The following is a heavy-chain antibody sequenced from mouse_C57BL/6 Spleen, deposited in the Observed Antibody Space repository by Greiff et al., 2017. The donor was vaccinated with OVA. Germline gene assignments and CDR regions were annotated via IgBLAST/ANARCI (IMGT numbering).Heavy chain of an antibody. CDR2: INPSTGGP. V-gene: IGHV1-53*01. D-gene: IGHD2-5*01. CDR3: ARIVRGGHYVDD. Sequence: QVQLQQPGTELVQPGASVKLSCKASGYTFTSYWMHWVTQRPGQGLEWIGNINPSTGGPNYNEKFKSKATLTVDKSSITAYMQLSSLTSEDSAVYYCARIVRGGHYVDDWGKGTTLTVSS. J-gene: IGHJ2*01. CDR1: GYTFTSYW.